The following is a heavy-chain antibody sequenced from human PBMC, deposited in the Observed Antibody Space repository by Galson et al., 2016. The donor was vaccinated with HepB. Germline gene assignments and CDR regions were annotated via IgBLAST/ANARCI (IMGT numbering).Heavy chain of an antibody. D-gene: IGHD2-21*01. V-gene: IGHV3-7*03. J-gene: IGHJ4*02. CDR1: GFTFGTYW. CDR3: AGWGDSTNY. CDR2: INPAGTVQ. Sequence: SLRLSCAASGFTFGTYWMNWVRQTPRKGLEWVANINPAGTVQTYVDSVRGRFTISRDNVKNALYLQMNILTAEDTAVYFCAGWGDSTNYWGQGILVSVSS.